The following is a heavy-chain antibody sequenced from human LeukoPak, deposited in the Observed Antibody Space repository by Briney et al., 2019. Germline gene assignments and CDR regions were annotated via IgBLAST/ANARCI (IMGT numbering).Heavy chain of an antibody. V-gene: IGHV3-23*01. D-gene: IGHD2-2*01. CDR2: VSGSGGST. CDR1: GFAFSSFA. CDR3: AKDQEYCSSTSCYGGDYFDY. J-gene: IGHJ4*02. Sequence: GGSLRLSCAASGFAFSSFAMSWVRQAPGKGLEWVSAVSGSGGSTYYADSVRGRFTVSRDTSKNTLYLQMNSLRAEDTAVYYCAKDQEYCSSTSCYGGDYFDYWGQGTLVTVSS.